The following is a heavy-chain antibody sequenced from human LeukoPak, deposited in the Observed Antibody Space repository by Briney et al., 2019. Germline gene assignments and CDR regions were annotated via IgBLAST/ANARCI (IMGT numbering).Heavy chain of an antibody. CDR1: GGSISSYY. J-gene: IGHJ4*02. V-gene: IGHV4-4*07. Sequence: SETLSLTCTVSGGSISSYYWSWIRQPAGKGLEWIGRIYTSGSTNYNPSLKSRVTISVDTSKNQFSLKLSSVTAADTAVYYCARIHGYSSGWYNFDFDYWGRGTLVTVSS. CDR3: ARIHGYSSGWYNFDFDY. D-gene: IGHD6-19*01. CDR2: IYTSGST.